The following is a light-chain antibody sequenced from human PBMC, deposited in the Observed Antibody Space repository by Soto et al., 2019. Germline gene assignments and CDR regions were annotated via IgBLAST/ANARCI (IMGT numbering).Light chain of an antibody. CDR2: DVD. Sequence: QSALTQPTSVSGSPGQSITISCTGVSSDIGGYNHVSWYQQHPGNVPRLIIYDVDNRPLGISNRFSGSQSGNTASLSISGLQAEDEADYYCCSYVGIRNFVFGGGTKLTVL. CDR1: SSDIGGYNH. J-gene: IGLJ2*01. V-gene: IGLV2-14*03. CDR3: CSYVGIRNFV.